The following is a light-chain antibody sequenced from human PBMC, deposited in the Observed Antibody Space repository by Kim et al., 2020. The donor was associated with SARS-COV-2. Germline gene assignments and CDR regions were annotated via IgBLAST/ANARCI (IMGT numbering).Light chain of an antibody. Sequence: DVVMTQSPESLAVPLGERATINCRSDQSISYTSNKKNYLSWYQQKPGQPPRLLIYWASIRNLRVPERFSVGGAGTDFTLTLTDLQAEGVAVYYCQQYEFTPITFGQGARLEIK. CDR2: WAS. CDR3: QQYEFTPIT. V-gene: IGKV4-1*01. J-gene: IGKJ5*01. CDR1: QSISYTSNKKNY.